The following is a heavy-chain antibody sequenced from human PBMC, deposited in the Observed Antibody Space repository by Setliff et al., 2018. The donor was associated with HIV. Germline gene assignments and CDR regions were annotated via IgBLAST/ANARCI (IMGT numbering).Heavy chain of an antibody. V-gene: IGHV4-39*01. D-gene: IGHD3-22*01. CDR3: ASRVYYYDSNNFLREEGFDP. CDR1: GGSASNSRYY. CDR2: IHYNEKT. J-gene: IGHJ5*02. Sequence: SETLSLTCTVSGGSASNSRYYWAWIRQPPGKGLEYIGSIHYNEKTYYNPSLKSRVTISIDTSKNQFALNLTSVTAADTAVYYCASRVYYYDSNNFLREEGFDPWGQGTLVTVSS.